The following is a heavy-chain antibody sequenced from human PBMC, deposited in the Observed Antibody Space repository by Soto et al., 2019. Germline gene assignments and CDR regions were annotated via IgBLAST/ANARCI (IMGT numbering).Heavy chain of an antibody. CDR2: IIPTSGTA. Sequence: GASVKVSCKASGGSFSSDAFGWVRQAPGQGLEWMRGIIPTSGTANYAQRFQGRATITADESTSTAYMELSSLTSEDTAVYFCARGQGYCSGGICYYYYYGMDVWGQGTTVTVSS. D-gene: IGHD2-15*01. CDR3: ARGQGYCSGGICYYYYYGMDV. J-gene: IGHJ6*02. V-gene: IGHV1-69*13. CDR1: GGSFSSDA.